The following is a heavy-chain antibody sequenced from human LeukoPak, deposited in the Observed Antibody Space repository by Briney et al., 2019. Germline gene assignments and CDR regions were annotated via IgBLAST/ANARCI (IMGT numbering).Heavy chain of an antibody. V-gene: IGHV1-69*05. D-gene: IGHD4-11*01. J-gene: IGHJ5*02. Sequence: ASVKVSCKASGGTCSSYAISWVRQAPGQGLEWMGRIIPIFGTANYAQKFQGRVTITTDESTSTAYMELSSLRSEYTAVSYCARQTTVTTGFDPWGQGTLVTVSS. CDR1: GGTCSSYA. CDR2: IIPIFGTA. CDR3: ARQTTVTTGFDP.